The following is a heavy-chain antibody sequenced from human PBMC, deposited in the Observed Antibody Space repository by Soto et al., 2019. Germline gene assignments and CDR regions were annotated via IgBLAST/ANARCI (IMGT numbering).Heavy chain of an antibody. CDR2: ISYDGSNK. CDR3: AKDLGDYGDYVDY. Sequence: PGGSLRLSCAASGFTFSSYVMHWVRQAPGKGLEWVAVISYDGSNKYYADSVKGRFSISRDNSKNTLYLQMNSLRAEDTAVYYCAKDLGDYGDYVDYWGQGTLVTVSS. CDR1: GFTFSSYV. V-gene: IGHV3-30*18. J-gene: IGHJ4*02. D-gene: IGHD4-17*01.